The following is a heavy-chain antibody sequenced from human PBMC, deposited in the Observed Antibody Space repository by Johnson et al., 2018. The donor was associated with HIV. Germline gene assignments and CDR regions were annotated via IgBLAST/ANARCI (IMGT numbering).Heavy chain of an antibody. CDR3: RSQWTMITFGGDNAFDI. CDR2: TRNKANSYTT. CDR1: GFSFSDHY. Sequence: VQVVESGGGLVQPGGSLRLSCAASGFSFSDHYMDWVRQAPGKGLDWVGRTRNKANSYTTEYAASVKGRFIISRDDSKNTLYLQMNSLKTEDTGVYYCRSQWTMITFGGDNAFDIWGQGTMVTVSS. V-gene: IGHV3-72*01. D-gene: IGHD3-16*01. J-gene: IGHJ3*02.